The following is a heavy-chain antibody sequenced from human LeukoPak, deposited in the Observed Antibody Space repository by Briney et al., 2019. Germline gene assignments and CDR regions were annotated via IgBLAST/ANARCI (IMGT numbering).Heavy chain of an antibody. V-gene: IGHV4-59*01. Sequence: PSETLSLTCTVSGGSISSYYWSWIRQPPGKGLEWIGYIYYSGSTNYNPSLKSRVTISVDTSKNQFSLKLSSVTAADTAVYYCATSSELGGSGRTSYYYYGMDVWGQGTTVTVSS. J-gene: IGHJ6*02. CDR2: IYYSGST. D-gene: IGHD3-10*01. CDR1: GGSISSYY. CDR3: ATSSELGGSGRTSYYYYGMDV.